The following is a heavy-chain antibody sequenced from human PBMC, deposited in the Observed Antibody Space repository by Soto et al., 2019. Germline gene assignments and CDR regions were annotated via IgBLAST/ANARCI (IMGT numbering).Heavy chain of an antibody. CDR3: AKPKGADITFDS. J-gene: IGHJ4*02. CDR2: ISFDGSDK. D-gene: IGHD3-9*01. V-gene: IGHV3-30*18. CDR1: GFAFSRDG. Sequence: QVQLVESGGGVVQPGKSLRLSCAAAGFAFSRDGMHWVRQAPGKGLEWVAVISFDGSDKYYADSVKGRFTISRDNSKNTVDLQMNSMRPEDTALYYCAKPKGADITFDSGGQGTLVTVSS.